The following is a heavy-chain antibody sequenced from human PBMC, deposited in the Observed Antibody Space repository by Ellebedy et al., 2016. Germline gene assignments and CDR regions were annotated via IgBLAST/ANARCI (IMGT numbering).Heavy chain of an antibody. CDR1: GFTFSDYV. V-gene: IGHV3-NL1*01. CDR2: IYSGGTA. D-gene: IGHD4-23*01. J-gene: IGHJ4*02. Sequence: GESLKISCAASGFTFSDYVMHWARRAPGKGLEWVSVIYSGGTAYYADSVKGRFTISRDNSKNTLYLHMSGLSADDTAIYYCAKEDDGGNSGNFDFWGRGTQVAVSS. CDR3: AKEDDGGNSGNFDF.